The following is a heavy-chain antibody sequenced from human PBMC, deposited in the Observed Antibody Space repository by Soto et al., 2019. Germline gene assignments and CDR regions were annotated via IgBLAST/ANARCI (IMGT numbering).Heavy chain of an antibody. V-gene: IGHV1-69*13. Sequence: SVKVSCKASGGTFSSYAISWVRQAPGQGLEWMGGIIPIFGTANYAQKFQGRVTITADESTSTAYMELSSLRSEDTAVYYCARGYSSSSYYYYGMDVWGQGTTVTVSS. CDR1: GGTFSSYA. CDR3: ARGYSSSSYYYYGMDV. D-gene: IGHD6-6*01. J-gene: IGHJ6*02. CDR2: IIPIFGTA.